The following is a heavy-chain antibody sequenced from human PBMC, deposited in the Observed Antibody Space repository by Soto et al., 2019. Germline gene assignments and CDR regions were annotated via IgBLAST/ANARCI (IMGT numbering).Heavy chain of an antibody. D-gene: IGHD6-6*01. Sequence: PSETLSLTCTVSGGSISSSSYYWGWIRQPPGKGLEWIGSIYYSGSTYYNPSLKSRVTISVDTSKNQFSLKLSSVTAADTAVYYCGKEGAARRGRGYYGMDVWGQGTTVTVSS. CDR1: GGSISSSSYY. V-gene: IGHV4-39*02. CDR2: IYYSGST. CDR3: GKEGAARRGRGYYGMDV. J-gene: IGHJ6*02.